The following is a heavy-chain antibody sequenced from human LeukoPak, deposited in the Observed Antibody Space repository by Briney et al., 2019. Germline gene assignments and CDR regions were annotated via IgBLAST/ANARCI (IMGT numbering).Heavy chain of an antibody. CDR2: INPNSGDT. D-gene: IGHD3-22*01. J-gene: IGHJ4*02. CDR3: ARDAAQQATVVITNEPRGTPGAADY. V-gene: IGHV1-2*02. CDR1: GYTFTAYY. Sequence: ASVKVSFKASGYTFTAYYMHWVRQAPGQGLEWMGWINPNSGDTNYAQKFQGRVTMTRDTSINTAYMELSGLTSDDTAVYYCARDAAQQATVVITNEPRGTPGAADYWGQGTLVTVSS.